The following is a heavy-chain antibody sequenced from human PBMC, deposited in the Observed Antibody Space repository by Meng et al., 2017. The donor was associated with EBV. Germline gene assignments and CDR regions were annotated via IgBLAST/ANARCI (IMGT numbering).Heavy chain of an antibody. Sequence: VMLLESGGGLVQPGGSLRLSCAASGFTFSSYAMSWVRQAPGKGLEWVSAISGSGGSTYYADSVKGRFTISRDNSKNTLYLQMNSLRAEDTAVYYCAKVNQLLGGNDYWGQGTLVTVSS. CDR1: GFTFSSYA. V-gene: IGHV3-23*01. CDR2: ISGSGGST. J-gene: IGHJ4*02. CDR3: AKVNQLLGGNDY. D-gene: IGHD1-26*01.